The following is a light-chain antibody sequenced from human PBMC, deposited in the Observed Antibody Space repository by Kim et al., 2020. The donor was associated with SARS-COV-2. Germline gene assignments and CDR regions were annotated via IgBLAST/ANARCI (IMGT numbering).Light chain of an antibody. CDR2: KAS. Sequence: SASVGDRVIITCRASQTISSWLAWYQQKPGKAPKLLIYKASTLESGVTSRFTGSGSGTEFTLTISSLQPDDSATYYCQHYNSAPYTFGRGTKLEIK. CDR1: QTISSW. V-gene: IGKV1-5*03. J-gene: IGKJ2*01. CDR3: QHYNSAPYT.